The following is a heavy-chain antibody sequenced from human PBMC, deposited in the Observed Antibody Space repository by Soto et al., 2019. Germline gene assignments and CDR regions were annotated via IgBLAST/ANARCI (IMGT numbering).Heavy chain of an antibody. CDR3: ASEGITIFVVVILMDV. CDR1: GGTFSSYA. Sequence: SVKVSCKASGGTFSSYAISWVRQAPGRGLEWMGGIIPIFGTANYAQKFQGRVTITADKSTSTAYMELSSLRSEDTAVYYCASEGITIFVVVILMDVWGQGTKVTVSS. D-gene: IGHD3-3*01. V-gene: IGHV1-69*06. J-gene: IGHJ6*02. CDR2: IIPIFGTA.